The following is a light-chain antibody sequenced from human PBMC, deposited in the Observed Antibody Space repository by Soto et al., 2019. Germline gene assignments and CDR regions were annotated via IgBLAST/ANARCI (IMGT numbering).Light chain of an antibody. CDR3: NSYATSNTYV. J-gene: IGLJ1*01. V-gene: IGLV2-14*01. Sequence: QSALTQPASVSGSPGQSITISCIGTSSDVGAYNYVSWYQQEPGKAPKLMIYDVSNRPSGISARFSGSKSGNTASMTISGLQAEDEADYYCNSYATSNTYVFGTGTKVTVL. CDR2: DVS. CDR1: SSDVGAYNY.